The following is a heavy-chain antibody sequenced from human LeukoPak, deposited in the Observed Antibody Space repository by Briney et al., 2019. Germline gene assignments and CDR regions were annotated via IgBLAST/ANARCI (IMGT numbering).Heavy chain of an antibody. V-gene: IGHV4-30-4*08. CDR1: GVSISSGDYY. J-gene: IGHJ2*01. CDR3: ARGFQSLTYFDL. CDR2: IYYSGST. Sequence: PSETLSLTCTVSGVSISSGDYYWSWIRQPPGKGLEWIGYIYYSGSTYYNPSLKSRVTISVDTSKNQFSLKLSSVTAADTAVYYCARGFQSLTYFDLWGRGTLVTVSS.